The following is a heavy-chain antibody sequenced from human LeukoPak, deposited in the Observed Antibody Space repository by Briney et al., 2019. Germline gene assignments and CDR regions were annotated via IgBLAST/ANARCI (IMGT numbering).Heavy chain of an antibody. J-gene: IGHJ4*02. Sequence: SETLSLTCNVSGGSIRGYYWSWIRQPPGKGLEWIGYIYSSGSTNYNPSLKSRVTMSVDTSKNQFSLKVSSVTAADTAVYYCARGYYDSSGYDYWGQGTLVTVSS. V-gene: IGHV4-59*01. CDR3: ARGYYDSSGYDY. D-gene: IGHD3-22*01. CDR2: IYSSGST. CDR1: GGSIRGYY.